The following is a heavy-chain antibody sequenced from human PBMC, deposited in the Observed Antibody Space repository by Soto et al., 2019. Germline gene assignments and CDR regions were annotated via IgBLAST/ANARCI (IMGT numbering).Heavy chain of an antibody. CDR3: ARDPDYYGSERRKESNWFDP. J-gene: IGHJ5*02. CDR1: GYTFTGYY. CDR2: INPNSGGT. V-gene: IGHV1-2*02. Sequence: ASVKVSCKASGYTFTGYYMHWVRQAPGQGLEWMGWINPNSGGTNYAQKFQGRVTMTRDTSISTAYMELSRLRSDDTAVYYCARDPDYYGSERRKESNWFDPWGQGTLVTVSS. D-gene: IGHD3-10*01.